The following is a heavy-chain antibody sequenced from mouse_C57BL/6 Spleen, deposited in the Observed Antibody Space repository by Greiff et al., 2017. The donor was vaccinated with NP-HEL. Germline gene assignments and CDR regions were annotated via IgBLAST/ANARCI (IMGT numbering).Heavy chain of an antibody. CDR2: IYPRSGNT. CDR1: GYTFTSYG. D-gene: IGHD1-1*01. CDR3: AREGLLTTVVARDYFDY. V-gene: IGHV1-81*01. J-gene: IGHJ2*01. Sequence: VQLQQSGAELARPGASVKLSCKASGYTFTSYGISWVKQRTGQGLEWIGEIYPRSGNTYYNEKFKGKATLTADKSSSTAYMELRSLTSEDSAVYFCAREGLLTTVVARDYFDYWGQGTTLTVSS.